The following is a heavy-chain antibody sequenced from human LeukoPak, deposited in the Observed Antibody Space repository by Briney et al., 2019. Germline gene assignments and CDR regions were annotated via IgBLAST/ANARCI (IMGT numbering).Heavy chain of an antibody. V-gene: IGHV3-23*01. CDR1: GFTFSTYA. Sequence: GGSLRLSCAASGFTFSTYAMSWVRQAPGKGLEWVSTISGSRDNSYYADSVKGRFTISRDNSKNTLYLQMNSLRAEDTAVYYCAKHLYVWGSYRLDPFDYWGQGTLVTVSS. D-gene: IGHD3-16*02. J-gene: IGHJ4*02. CDR2: ISGSRDNS. CDR3: AKHLYVWGSYRLDPFDY.